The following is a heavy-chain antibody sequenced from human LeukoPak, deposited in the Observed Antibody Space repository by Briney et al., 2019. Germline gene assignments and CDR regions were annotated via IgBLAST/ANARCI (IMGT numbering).Heavy chain of an antibody. J-gene: IGHJ4*02. CDR1: GFTFSSYA. D-gene: IGHD2-2*01. V-gene: IGHV3-23*01. Sequence: PGGSLRLSCAASGFTFSSYAMSWVRQAPGKGLEWVSAISGSGGSSYYADSVKGRFTISRGNSKNTLYLQMNSLRAEDTAVYYCAKVDCSSTSCYVTSYFDYWGQGTLVTVSS. CDR3: AKVDCSSTSCYVTSYFDY. CDR2: ISGSGGSS.